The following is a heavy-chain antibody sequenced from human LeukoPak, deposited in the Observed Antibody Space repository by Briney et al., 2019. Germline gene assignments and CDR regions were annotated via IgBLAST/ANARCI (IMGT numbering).Heavy chain of an antibody. CDR3: ARDGGSYPPYFDY. V-gene: IGHV3-48*04. Sequence: GTSLRLSCAASGFVFSSYGMHWVRQAPGKGLEWVSYISSSGSTIYYADSVKGRFTISRDNAKNSLYLQMNSLRAEDTAVYYCARDGGSYPPYFDYWGQGTLVTVSS. D-gene: IGHD1-26*01. J-gene: IGHJ4*02. CDR2: ISSSGSTI. CDR1: GFVFSSYG.